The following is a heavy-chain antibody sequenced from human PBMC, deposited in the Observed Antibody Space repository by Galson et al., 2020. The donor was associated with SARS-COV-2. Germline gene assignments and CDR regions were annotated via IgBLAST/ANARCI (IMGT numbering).Heavy chain of an antibody. CDR2: ISAYNGNT. J-gene: IGHJ5*02. CDR1: GYTFTSYG. CDR3: AIYSSRNSNWFDP. V-gene: IGHV1-18*01. D-gene: IGHD6-13*01. Sequence: ASVKVSCKASGYTFTSYGISWVRQAPGQGLEWMGWISAYNGNTNYAQKLQGRVTMTTDTSTSTAYMELRSLSSVTAADTAVYYCAIYSSRNSNWFDPWGQGTLVTVSS.